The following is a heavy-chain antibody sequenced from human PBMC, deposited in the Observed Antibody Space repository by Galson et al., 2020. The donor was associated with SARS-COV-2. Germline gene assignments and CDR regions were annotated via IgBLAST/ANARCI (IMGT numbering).Heavy chain of an antibody. CDR2: ISSSSTFI. J-gene: IGHJ4*02. V-gene: IGHV3-21*01. CDR3: AREDKSGIDY. CDR1: GFTFIDYT. Sequence: GESLKISCSGSGFTFIDYTMNWVRQAPGKGLEWVSSISSSSTFIYDADSVKGRFSISRDNAENSLFLEMTSLRVEDTGVYYCAREDKSGIDYWGQGTLVTVSS. D-gene: IGHD6-25*01.